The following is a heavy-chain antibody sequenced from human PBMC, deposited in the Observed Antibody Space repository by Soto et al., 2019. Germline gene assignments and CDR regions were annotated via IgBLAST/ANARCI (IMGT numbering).Heavy chain of an antibody. CDR3: AREAPMDV. CDR2: IWSAGLI. Sequence: DVQLVETGGELIQPGGSLRLSCADSGVTVSSKYMSWVRQAPGKGLEWISVIWSAGLIYYADSVRGRFTISRDISKNIVYLEMTSLRADDTAVYYCAREAPMDVWGQGTTVTVSS. V-gene: IGHV3-53*02. CDR1: GVTVSSKY. J-gene: IGHJ6*02.